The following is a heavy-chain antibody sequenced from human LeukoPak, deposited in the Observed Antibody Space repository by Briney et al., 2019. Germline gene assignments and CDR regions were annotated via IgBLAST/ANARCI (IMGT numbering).Heavy chain of an antibody. Sequence: GGSLKLSCAASGFTFSSYSMNWVRQAPGKGLEWVSSISSSSSYIYYADSVKGRFTISRDNAKNSLYLQMNSLRAEDTAVYYCARVSSSWYYFDYWGQGTLVTVSS. D-gene: IGHD6-13*01. CDR2: ISSSSSYI. V-gene: IGHV3-21*01. J-gene: IGHJ4*02. CDR1: GFTFSSYS. CDR3: ARVSSSWYYFDY.